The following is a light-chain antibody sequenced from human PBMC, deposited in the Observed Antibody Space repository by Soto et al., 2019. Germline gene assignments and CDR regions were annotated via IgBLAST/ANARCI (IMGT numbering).Light chain of an antibody. Sequence: DSVLTQSPGTLSLSPGERATLSCRASQSVSSYLAWYQQKPGQAPRLLIYGASSRATGIPDRFSGSGSGTDFTLTISRLEPEDFAVYYCQQYGSSQWTFGQGTKVDIK. CDR1: QSVSSY. J-gene: IGKJ1*01. CDR2: GAS. V-gene: IGKV3-20*01. CDR3: QQYGSSQWT.